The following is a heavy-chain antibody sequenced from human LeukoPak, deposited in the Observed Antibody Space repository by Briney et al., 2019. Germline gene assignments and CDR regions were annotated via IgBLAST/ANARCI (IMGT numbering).Heavy chain of an antibody. J-gene: IGHJ4*02. CDR1: GGSISSSSYY. CDR3: AIADPMTSFFDY. D-gene: IGHD3-22*01. V-gene: IGHV4-39*07. Sequence: PSETLSLTCTVSGGSISSSSYYWGWVRQPPGKGLEWIGSIYYSGSTYYNPSLKSRVTISVDTSKNQFSLKLSSVTAADTAVYYCAIADPMTSFFDYWGQGTLVTVSS. CDR2: IYYSGST.